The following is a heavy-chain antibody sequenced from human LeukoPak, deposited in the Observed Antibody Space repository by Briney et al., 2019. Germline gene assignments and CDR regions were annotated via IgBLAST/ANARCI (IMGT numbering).Heavy chain of an antibody. CDR2: ISAYNGNT. CDR1: GYTFTSYG. CDR3: ARDDPFVGYHLLYFDY. D-gene: IGHD2-2*01. V-gene: IGHV1-18*01. J-gene: IGHJ4*02. Sequence: GASVKVSCKASGYTFTSYGISWVRQAPGQGLEWMEWISAYNGNTNYAQKLQGRVTMTTDTSTSTAYMELRSLRSDDTAVYYCARDDPFVGYHLLYFDYWGQGTLVTVSS.